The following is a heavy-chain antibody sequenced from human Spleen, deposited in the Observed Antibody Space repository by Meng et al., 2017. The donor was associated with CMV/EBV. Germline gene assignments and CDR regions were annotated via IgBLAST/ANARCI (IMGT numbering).Heavy chain of an antibody. Sequence: GGSLRLSCAASGFTVRTNYMSRVRQAPGKGLESVAIIYIGGGTHHADSVKGRFTISRDNAKSSLYLQMNSLRAEDTALYYCARDSSSSPLDYWGQGTLVTVSS. J-gene: IGHJ4*02. CDR1: GFTVRTNY. D-gene: IGHD6-6*01. CDR3: ARDSSSSPLDY. CDR2: IYIGGGT. V-gene: IGHV3-66*01.